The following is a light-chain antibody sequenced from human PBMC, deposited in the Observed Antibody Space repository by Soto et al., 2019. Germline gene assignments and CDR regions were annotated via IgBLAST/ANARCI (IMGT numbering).Light chain of an antibody. J-gene: IGKJ2*01. CDR2: AAS. Sequence: DIQMTQYPSSLSASVGNRVTIPCRASQSISSFLSGYQQKPGKAPKLLIYAASSLLSGVPSRFSGSGSGTDFTLTISSLQPEDFATYYCQQSYSTPRTFGQGTKLEIK. V-gene: IGKV1-39*01. CDR1: QSISSF. CDR3: QQSYSTPRT.